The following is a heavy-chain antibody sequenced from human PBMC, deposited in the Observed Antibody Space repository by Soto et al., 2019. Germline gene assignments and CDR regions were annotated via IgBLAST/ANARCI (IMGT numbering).Heavy chain of an antibody. J-gene: IGHJ4*02. CDR2: ISYDGSNK. D-gene: IGHD3-22*01. Sequence: GGSLRLSCAASGFTFSSYAMHWVRQAPGKGLEWVAVISYDGSNKYYADSVKGRFTISRDNSKNTLYLQMNSLRAEDTAVYYCARVITMITPYFDDWGQGSLVTVSS. CDR3: ARVITMITPYFDD. CDR1: GFTFSSYA. V-gene: IGHV3-30-3*01.